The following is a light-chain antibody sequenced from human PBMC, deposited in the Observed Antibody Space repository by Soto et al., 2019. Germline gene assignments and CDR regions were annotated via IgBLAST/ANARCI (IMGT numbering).Light chain of an antibody. CDR1: ENVRSNY. J-gene: IGKJ5*01. CDR2: EAS. V-gene: IGKV3D-20*01. Sequence: EIVLTQTPATLSLSPGERASLSCGASENVRSNYIVWYQQKPGLAPRLLISEASTLAPSIPARFRCSGSGGDFTLTITRVEPEDFAMYYCRKFGSPPISFGQWTRGEIK. CDR3: RKFGSPPIS.